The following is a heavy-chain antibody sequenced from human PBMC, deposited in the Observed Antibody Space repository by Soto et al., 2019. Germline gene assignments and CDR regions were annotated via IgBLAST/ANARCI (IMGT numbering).Heavy chain of an antibody. D-gene: IGHD2-8*01. J-gene: IGHJ6*02. Sequence: ASVKVSCKASGYTFTRYGISWVRQAPGQGLEWMGWISGYNGDTNYAQKFKGRVRMTIDTSTTTAYMKLRSLTSDDTTVYYCAKNGQPPYYYYGLDVWGQGTKVTVSS. CDR2: ISGYNGDT. V-gene: IGHV1-18*01. CDR1: GYTFTRYG. CDR3: AKNGQPPYYYYGLDV.